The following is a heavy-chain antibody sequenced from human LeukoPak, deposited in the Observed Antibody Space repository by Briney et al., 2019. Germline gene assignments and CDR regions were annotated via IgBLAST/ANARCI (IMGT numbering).Heavy chain of an antibody. J-gene: IGHJ5*02. D-gene: IGHD1-26*01. CDR2: MDKETNLYAT. CDR1: GFTFSDSA. V-gene: IGHV3-73*01. Sequence: GESLKISCVASGFTFSDSAIHWVRQSSGKGLEWIGHMDKETNLYATALAASVKGRFTVSRDDSKNTAYLHMNSLKTEDTALYYCTRDSGTYNWFDPWGQGTLVTASS. CDR3: TRDSGTYNWFDP.